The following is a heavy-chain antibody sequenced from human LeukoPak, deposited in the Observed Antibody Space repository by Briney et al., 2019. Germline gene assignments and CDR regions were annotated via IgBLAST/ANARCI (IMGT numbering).Heavy chain of an antibody. V-gene: IGHV4-31*03. CDR3: ASSPSGYWWNFDC. Sequence: PSETLSLTCTVSGGSISSGGYYWSWIRRHPGKGMEWIEYIYYSGSTYNNPSRKSRVTISVDTTKNQFSLKLTSVTAADTAVYYCASSPSGYWWNFDCWGQGTLVTVSS. D-gene: IGHD3-22*01. J-gene: IGHJ4*02. CDR2: IYYSGST. CDR1: GGSISSGGYY.